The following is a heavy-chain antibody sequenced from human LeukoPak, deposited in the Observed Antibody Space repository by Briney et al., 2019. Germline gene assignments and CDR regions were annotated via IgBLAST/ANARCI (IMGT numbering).Heavy chain of an antibody. CDR3: ARDRKQWLVYYYFDY. J-gene: IGHJ4*02. CDR2: ISGSGGST. V-gene: IGHV3-23*01. D-gene: IGHD6-19*01. CDR1: GFTFSSYA. Sequence: GGSLRPSCAASGFTFSSYAMSWVRQAPGKGLEWVSAISGSGGSTYYADSVKGRFTISRDNSKNTLYLQMNSLRAEDTAVYYCARDRKQWLVYYYFDYWGQGTLVTVSS.